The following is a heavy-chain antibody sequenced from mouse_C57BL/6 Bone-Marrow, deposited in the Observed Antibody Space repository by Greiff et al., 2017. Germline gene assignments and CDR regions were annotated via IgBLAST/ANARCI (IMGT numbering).Heavy chain of an antibody. Sequence: EVQVVESEGGLVQPGSSMKLSCTASGFTFSDYYMAWVRQVPEKGLEWVANINYDGSSTYYLDSLKSRFIISRDNAKNILYLQMSSLKSEDTATYYCARDGGTTEGYFDVWGTGTTVTVSS. CDR2: INYDGSST. D-gene: IGHD1-1*01. CDR3: ARDGGTTEGYFDV. V-gene: IGHV5-16*01. CDR1: GFTFSDYY. J-gene: IGHJ1*03.